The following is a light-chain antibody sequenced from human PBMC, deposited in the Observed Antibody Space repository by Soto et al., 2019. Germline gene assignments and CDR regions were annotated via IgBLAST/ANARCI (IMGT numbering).Light chain of an antibody. J-gene: IGKJ3*01. CDR3: QQYGRSPFT. Sequence: EIVLTQSPGTLSLSPGERATLSCRASQSVSSSYLAWYQQKHGQAPRILIYGASNRATGIPDRFSGSGSGTDFTLTISRVEPEDFVVYYCQQYGRSPFTLRPGTKVHIK. CDR1: QSVSSSY. CDR2: GAS. V-gene: IGKV3-20*01.